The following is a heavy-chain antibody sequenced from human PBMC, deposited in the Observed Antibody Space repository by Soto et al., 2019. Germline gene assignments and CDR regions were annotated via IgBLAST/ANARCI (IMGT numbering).Heavy chain of an antibody. Sequence: PSETLSLSCSVSGDSISSHSWSWIRQPPGKELEWIGYIYYSGSLNYNPSLKSRVTISMDTSKNQFSLKLSSVTAADTAVYYCERDSGSGSLNFGSWGQGTPVTVPS. D-gene: IGHD3-10*01. J-gene: IGHJ4*01. CDR1: GDSISSHS. V-gene: IGHV4-59*11. CDR3: ERDSGSGSLNFGS. CDR2: IYYSGSL.